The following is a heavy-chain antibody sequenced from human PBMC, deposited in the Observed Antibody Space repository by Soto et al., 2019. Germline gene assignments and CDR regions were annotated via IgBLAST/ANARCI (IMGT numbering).Heavy chain of an antibody. D-gene: IGHD3-3*01. Sequence: SGPTLVNPTQTLTLTCTFSGFSLSTSGMCVSFIRQPPGKALEWLALIDSDDDRYYSTSLKTRLTISKDTSKNQVVLTMTNMDPVDTATYYCARSPTIWSGSYGLDVWGQGTTVTVS. CDR1: GFSLSTSGMC. CDR3: ARSPTIWSGSYGLDV. V-gene: IGHV2-70*01. J-gene: IGHJ6*02. CDR2: IDSDDDR.